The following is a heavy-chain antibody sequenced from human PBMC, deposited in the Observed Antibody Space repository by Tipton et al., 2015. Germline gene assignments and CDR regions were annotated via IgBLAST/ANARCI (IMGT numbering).Heavy chain of an antibody. J-gene: IGHJ4*02. D-gene: IGHD2-21*01. CDR2: IIPIFGPP. CDR1: GGTVSMYV. V-gene: IGHV1-69*06. Sequence: QLVQSGAEVKKPGSSVKVSCQASGGTVSMYVISWVRQAPGQGLEWLGGIIPIFGPPNYAQKFQGRVTITADKSTSTVYMELSSLRSEDTAVYYCASDYSWGQGTLVTVSS. CDR3: ASDYS.